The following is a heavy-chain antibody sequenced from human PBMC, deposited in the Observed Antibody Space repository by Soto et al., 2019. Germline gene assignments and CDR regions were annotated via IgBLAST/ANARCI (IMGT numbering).Heavy chain of an antibody. CDR1: GFTFSSYA. D-gene: IGHD3-3*01. J-gene: IGHJ6*02. CDR3: AKDGVTIFGVVRYYYGMDV. CDR2: ISGSGGST. Sequence: GGSLRLSCAASGFTFSSYAMSWVRQAPGKGLEWVSAISGSGGSTYYADSVKGRFTISRDNSKNTLYLQMNSLRAEDTAVYYCAKDGVTIFGVVRYYYGMDVWGQGTTVTVSS. V-gene: IGHV3-23*01.